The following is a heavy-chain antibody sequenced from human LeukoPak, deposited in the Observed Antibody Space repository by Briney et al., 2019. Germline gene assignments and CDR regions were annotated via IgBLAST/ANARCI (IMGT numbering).Heavy chain of an antibody. V-gene: IGHV3-48*03. D-gene: IGHD6-6*01. CDR2: ISSSGSTI. J-gene: IGHJ4*02. CDR1: GFTFSNYE. CDR3: ARLYSSSSGLRASDY. Sequence: PGGSLRLSCAASGFTFSNYEMNWVRQAPGKGLEWVSYISSSGSTIFYADSVKGRFTISRDNAKNSLYLQMNSLRAEDTAVYYCARLYSSSSGLRASDYWGQGTLVTVSS.